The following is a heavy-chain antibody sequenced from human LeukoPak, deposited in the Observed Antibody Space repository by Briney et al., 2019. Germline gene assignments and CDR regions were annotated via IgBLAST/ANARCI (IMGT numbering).Heavy chain of an antibody. CDR2: IIPILGIA. J-gene: IGHJ4*02. CDR1: GGTFSSYA. V-gene: IGHV1-69*04. CDR3: AKEYSLLLWFGESTPTFDY. Sequence: SVKVSCKASGGTFSSYAISWVRQAPGQGLEWMGRIIPILGIANYAQKFQGRVTITADKSTSTAYMELSSLRSEDTALYYCAKEYSLLLWFGESTPTFDYWGQGTLVTVSS. D-gene: IGHD3-10*01.